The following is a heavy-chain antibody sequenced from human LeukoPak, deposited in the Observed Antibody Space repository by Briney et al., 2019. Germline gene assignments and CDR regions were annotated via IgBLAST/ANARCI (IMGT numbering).Heavy chain of an antibody. D-gene: IGHD1-26*01. CDR2: IIPIFGTA. Sequence: SVKVSCKAPGGTFSSYAISWVRQAPGQGLEWMGRIIPIFGTANYAQKFQGRVTITTDESTSTAYMELSSLRSEDTAVYYCARGQLLGGGYYYYYMDVWGKGTTVTVSS. V-gene: IGHV1-69*05. J-gene: IGHJ6*03. CDR1: GGTFSSYA. CDR3: ARGQLLGGGYYYYYMDV.